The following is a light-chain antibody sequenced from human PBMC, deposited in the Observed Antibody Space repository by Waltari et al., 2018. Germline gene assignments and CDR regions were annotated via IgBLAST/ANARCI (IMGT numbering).Light chain of an antibody. CDR3: QVWDSSSDHVV. CDR2: DDS. V-gene: IGLV3-21*02. Sequence: SYVLTQPPSVSVAPGQTARITCGGTNIGSTSVHWYQQKPGQAPVLVVYDDSDRPSGIPERFSGSNSGNTATLTISRVEAGDEADYYCQVWDSSSDHVVFGGGTKLTVL. CDR1: NIGSTS. J-gene: IGLJ2*01.